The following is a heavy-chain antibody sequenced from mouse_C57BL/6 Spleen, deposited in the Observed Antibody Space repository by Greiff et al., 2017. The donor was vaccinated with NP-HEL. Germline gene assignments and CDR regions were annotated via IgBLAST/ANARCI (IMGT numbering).Heavy chain of an antibody. CDR2: IHPSDSDP. Sequence: QVQLKQSGAELVRPGTSVKVSCKASGYTFTSYWMHWVKQRPGQGLEWIGRIHPSDSDPNYNQNFKGKATLTVDKSSSTAYMQLSSLTSEDSAVYYCAIERQLRLPYWGQGTTLTVSS. D-gene: IGHD3-2*02. CDR1: GYTFTSYW. J-gene: IGHJ2*01. V-gene: IGHV1-74*01. CDR3: AIERQLRLPY.